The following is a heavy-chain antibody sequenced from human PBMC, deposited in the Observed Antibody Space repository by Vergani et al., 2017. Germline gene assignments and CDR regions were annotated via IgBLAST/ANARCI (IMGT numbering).Heavy chain of an antibody. D-gene: IGHD5-12*01. V-gene: IGHV4-30-4*08. CDR1: GGSISTGDYY. CDR2: IYYSGGS. CDR3: ARGSRGYSGYDYFNRFDP. Sequence: QVQLQESGPGLVKPSQTLSLTCTVPGGSISTGDYYWSWIRQPPGKGLECIGYIYYSGGSYYNPYLKSRVTISVDTSKNQFSLKLSSVTAADTAVYDCARGSRGYSGYDYFNRFDPWGQGTLVTVSS. J-gene: IGHJ5*02.